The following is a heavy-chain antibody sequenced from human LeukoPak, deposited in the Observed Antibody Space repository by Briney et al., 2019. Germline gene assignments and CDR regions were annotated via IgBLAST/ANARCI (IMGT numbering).Heavy chain of an antibody. CDR2: VRPEGTTT. Sequence: GSLRLSCAASGFTFSTYWMHWVRQAPGKGLVWVSRVRPEGTTTAYADSVKGRFTISRDNAKNTLFQQMNSLSAEDTAVYYCARDLDWILFDYWGQGTLVTVSS. D-gene: IGHD3-9*01. J-gene: IGHJ4*02. CDR3: ARDLDWILFDY. CDR1: GFTFSTYW. V-gene: IGHV3-74*03.